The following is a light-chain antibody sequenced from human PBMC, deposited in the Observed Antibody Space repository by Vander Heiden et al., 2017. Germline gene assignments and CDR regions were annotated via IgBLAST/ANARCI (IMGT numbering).Light chain of an antibody. V-gene: IGLV2-11*01. J-gene: IGLJ1*01. CDR2: DVR. CDR1: SNDVGGYKS. Sequence: QSALTQPRSVSGSPGQSVTISCTGTSNDVGGYKSVSWYQRHPGKAPNLMIFDVRNRPSGVPDRFSGSKSGNTASLTIYGLQAEDEADYYCCSHAGNYTFVFGTGTKVTVL. CDR3: CSHAGNYTFV.